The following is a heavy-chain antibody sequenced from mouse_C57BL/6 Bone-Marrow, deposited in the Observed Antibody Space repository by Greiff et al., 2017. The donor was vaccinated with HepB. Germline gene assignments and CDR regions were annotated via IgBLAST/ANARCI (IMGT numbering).Heavy chain of an antibody. J-gene: IGHJ2*01. CDR3: ARHEGSTMVMGY. CDR2: FYPGSGSI. D-gene: IGHD2-2*01. Sequence: QVQLQQSGAELVKPGASVKLSCKASGYTFTEYTIHWVKQRSGQGLVWIGWFYPGSGSIKYNEKFKGNATLTADKSSSTVYMELRRLTSEDSAVYCGARHEGSTMVMGYWGQGTTLTVSS. V-gene: IGHV1-62-2*01. CDR1: GYTFTEYT.